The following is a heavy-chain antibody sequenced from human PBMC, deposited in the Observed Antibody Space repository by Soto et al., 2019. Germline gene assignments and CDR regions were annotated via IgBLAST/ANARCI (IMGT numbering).Heavy chain of an antibody. V-gene: IGHV3-48*02. Sequence: EVQLVESGGGLVPPWGSLRLSCVAYGFMFDSYAMNWVRQAPGKGLEWVSYISPGGDRIYYAESLKGRITISRDNARNSLSLQKNNLSDEDTAVYYCTKSADSAGWGVDFWCQRTLVTVSS. CDR2: ISPGGDRI. CDR3: TKSADSAGWGVDF. J-gene: IGHJ4*02. D-gene: IGHD6-19*01. CDR1: GFMFDSYA.